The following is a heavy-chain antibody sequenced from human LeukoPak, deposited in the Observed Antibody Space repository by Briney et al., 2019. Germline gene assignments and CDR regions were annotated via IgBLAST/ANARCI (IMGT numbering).Heavy chain of an antibody. CDR2: IKDDGSEK. J-gene: IGHJ6*03. CDR1: GFSFSSYT. CDR3: ARSGRGVDSFYFYMDV. D-gene: IGHD3-10*01. V-gene: IGHV3-7*01. Sequence: GGSLRLSCEASGFSFSSYTMTWVRQAPGKGLEWVANIKDDGSEKYYLDSVKGRFTISRDNVKNSLYLQMNSLRAEDAAVYYCARSGRGVDSFYFYMDVWGKGTTVTVSS.